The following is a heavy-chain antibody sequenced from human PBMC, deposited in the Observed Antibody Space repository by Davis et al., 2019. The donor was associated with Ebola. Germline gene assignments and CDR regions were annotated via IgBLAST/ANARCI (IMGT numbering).Heavy chain of an antibody. CDR2: INAGNGNT. CDR3: ARDEFDF. V-gene: IGHV1-3*01. J-gene: IGHJ4*02. Sequence: ASVKVSCKASGYTFTSYAMHWVRQAPGQRLEWMGWINAGNGNTKYSQKFQGRVTITRDTSASTAYMEVSSLTSEDMAVYYCARDEFDFWGQGTLVTVSS. CDR1: GYTFTSYA.